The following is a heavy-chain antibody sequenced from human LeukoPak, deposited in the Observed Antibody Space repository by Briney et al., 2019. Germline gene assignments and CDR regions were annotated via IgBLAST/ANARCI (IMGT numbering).Heavy chain of an antibody. CDR2: INSDGSWT. Sequence: GGSLRLSCAASGDYWMHWVRQAPGKGLVWVSHINSDGSWTSYADSVKGRFTISKDNAKNTVYLQMNSLRAEDTAVYYCVSFYETYWGRGTLVTVSS. CDR1: GDYW. D-gene: IGHD2/OR15-2a*01. J-gene: IGHJ4*02. CDR3: VSFYETY. V-gene: IGHV3-74*01.